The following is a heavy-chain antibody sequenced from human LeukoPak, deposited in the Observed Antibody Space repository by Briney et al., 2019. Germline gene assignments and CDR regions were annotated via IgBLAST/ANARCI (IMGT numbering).Heavy chain of an antibody. CDR3: ARGTVGYGDY. CDR2: INPSGCST. D-gene: IGHD1-26*01. Sequence: GASVKVSCKASGYTFTSYYMHWVRQAPGQGLEGMGIINPSGCSTSYAQKFQGRVTMTRDTSTSTVYMQMSSLRSEDTAVYYCARGTVGYGDYWGQGALVTVSS. CDR1: GYTFTSYY. J-gene: IGHJ4*02. V-gene: IGHV1-46*01.